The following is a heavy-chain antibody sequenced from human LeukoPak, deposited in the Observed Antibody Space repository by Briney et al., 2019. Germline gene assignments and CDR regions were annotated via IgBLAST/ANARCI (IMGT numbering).Heavy chain of an antibody. CDR3: AKAKGAVADKDAFDI. D-gene: IGHD6-19*01. V-gene: IGHV3-9*01. CDR2: ISWNSGSI. Sequence: RSLRLSCAASGFPFDDYAMHWVRQAPGKGLEWVSGISWNSGSIGYADSVKGRFTISRDNAKNSLYLQMNSLRAEDTALYYCAKAKGAVADKDAFDIWGQGTMVTVSS. CDR1: GFPFDDYA. J-gene: IGHJ3*02.